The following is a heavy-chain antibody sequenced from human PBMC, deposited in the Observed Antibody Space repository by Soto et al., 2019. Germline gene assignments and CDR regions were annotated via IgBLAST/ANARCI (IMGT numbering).Heavy chain of an antibody. CDR2: ISSSSSTI. D-gene: IGHD2-2*01. Sequence: EVQLVESGGGLVQPGGSLRLSCAASGFTFSSYTMNWVRRAPGKGLEWVSYISSSSSTIYYADSVKGQFTISRDNAKNSLYLLMSSLRAEDTAVYYCARAGGYCSGTSCSALFGYWGQGTLVTVSS. CDR1: GFTFSSYT. J-gene: IGHJ4*02. V-gene: IGHV3-48*01. CDR3: ARAGGYCSGTSCSALFGY.